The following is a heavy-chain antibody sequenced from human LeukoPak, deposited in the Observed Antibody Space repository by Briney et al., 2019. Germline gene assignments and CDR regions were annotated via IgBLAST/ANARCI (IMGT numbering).Heavy chain of an antibody. V-gene: IGHV4-30-4*08. Sequence: PSETLSLTCTVSGGSISSGDYYWSWIRQPPGKGLEWIGYIYYSGSTYYNPSLKSRVTISVDTSKNQFSLKLSSVTAADTAVYYCVGGDSSAYYSEYFDLWGRGTLVTVSS. J-gene: IGHJ2*01. CDR1: GGSISSGDYY. D-gene: IGHD3-22*01. CDR3: VGGDSSAYYSEYFDL. CDR2: IYYSGST.